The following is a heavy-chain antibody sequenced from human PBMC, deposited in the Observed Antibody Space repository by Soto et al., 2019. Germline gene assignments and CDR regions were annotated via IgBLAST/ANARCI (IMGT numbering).Heavy chain of an antibody. Sequence: SQTLSLTCAISGDSVSSNSAAWNWIRQSPSRGLEWLGRTYYRSKWYNDYAVSVESRITINPDTSKNQFSLQLNSVTPEDTAVYYCARDGEYSSSEENWFDPWGQGTLVTVSS. D-gene: IGHD6-6*01. J-gene: IGHJ5*02. V-gene: IGHV6-1*01. CDR3: ARDGEYSSSEENWFDP. CDR2: TYYRSKWYN. CDR1: GDSVSSNSAA.